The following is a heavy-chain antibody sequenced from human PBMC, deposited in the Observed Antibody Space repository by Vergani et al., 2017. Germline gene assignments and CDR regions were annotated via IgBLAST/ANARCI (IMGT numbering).Heavy chain of an antibody. CDR1: GVSVTDYN. CDR3: AGDTHSWQRADR. CDR2: LSTTGGA. Sequence: QVQLQGSGPGLVKSSETLSLTCHVFGVSVTDYNCNWIRQAPGKGLEWIGSLSTTGGATHASHNPSLKSRVSISVDTSKSQFSLRLTSVTAADSAIYYCAGDTHSWQRADRWGQGLLVSVSS. J-gene: IGHJ5*02. D-gene: IGHD6-13*01. V-gene: IGHV4-59*02.